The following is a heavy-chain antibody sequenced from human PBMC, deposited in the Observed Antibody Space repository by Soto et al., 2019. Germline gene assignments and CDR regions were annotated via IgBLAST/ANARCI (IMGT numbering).Heavy chain of an antibody. J-gene: IGHJ6*02. CDR2: ISYDGSNK. CDR1: GFTFSSYG. V-gene: IGHV3-30*18. Sequence: QVQLVESGGGVVQPGRSLRLSCAASGFTFSSYGMHWVRQAPGKGLEWVAVISYDGSNKYYADSVKGRLTISRDNSKNTLYLQMNSLRAEDTAVYYCAKDRYSGGMDVWGQGTTVTVSS. CDR3: AKDRYSGGMDV. D-gene: IGHD3-10*01.